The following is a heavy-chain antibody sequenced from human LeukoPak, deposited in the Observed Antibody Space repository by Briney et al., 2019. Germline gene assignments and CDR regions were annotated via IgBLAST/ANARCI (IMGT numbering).Heavy chain of an antibody. CDR1: GXXXSSSYY. Sequence: GXXXSSSYYWGWIRQPPGKGLEWIESIYYSGSTYYNPSLKSRVTISVDTYKNQFSLKLSSVTAAGRAVYYXARXYPXSXGPXXYWGQGTLATVSS. J-gene: IGHJ4*02. CDR3: ARXYPXSXGPXXY. V-gene: IGHV4-39*01. CDR2: IYYSGST.